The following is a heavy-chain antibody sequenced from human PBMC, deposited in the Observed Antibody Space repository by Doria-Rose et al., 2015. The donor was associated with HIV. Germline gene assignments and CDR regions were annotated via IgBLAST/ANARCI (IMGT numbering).Heavy chain of an antibody. D-gene: IGHD6-13*01. CDR3: ARIKSSRWYHKYYFDF. J-gene: IGHJ4*02. V-gene: IGHV2-26*01. CDR1: GVSLSSPGMG. Sequence: QITLKESGPVLVKPTETLTLTCTVSGVSLSSPGMGVSWIRQPPGQALEWLAHIFSDDERSYKTSLKSRLTISRGTSKSQVVLTMTDMDPVDTATYYCARIKSSRWYHKYYFDFWGQGTLVIVSA. CDR2: IFSDDER.